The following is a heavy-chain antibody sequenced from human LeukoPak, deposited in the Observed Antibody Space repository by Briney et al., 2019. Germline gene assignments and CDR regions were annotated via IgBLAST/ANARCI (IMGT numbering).Heavy chain of an antibody. J-gene: IGHJ4*02. D-gene: IGHD1-26*01. V-gene: IGHV4-34*01. CDR2: INHSGST. CDR3: ARVEGATSY. Sequence: SETLSLTCAVYGGSFSGYYWSWIRQPPGKGLEWIGEINHSGSTNYNPSLKSRVTISVDTSKNQFSLKLSSVTAADTAVYYCARVEGATSYWGQGTLVTVSS. CDR1: GGSFSGYY.